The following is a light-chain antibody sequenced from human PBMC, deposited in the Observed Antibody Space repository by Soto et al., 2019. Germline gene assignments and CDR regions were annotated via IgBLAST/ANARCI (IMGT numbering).Light chain of an antibody. V-gene: IGKV3-20*01. J-gene: IGKJ1*01. CDR2: GAS. Sequence: EIVMTQSPATLSVSPGERATLSCRASQSVSSNLAWYQQKPGQAPRLLIYGASSRATGIPDRFSGSGSGTDFTLTISRLEPEDFAVYYCQQYDSSFRTFGQGTKVDIK. CDR1: QSVSSN. CDR3: QQYDSSFRT.